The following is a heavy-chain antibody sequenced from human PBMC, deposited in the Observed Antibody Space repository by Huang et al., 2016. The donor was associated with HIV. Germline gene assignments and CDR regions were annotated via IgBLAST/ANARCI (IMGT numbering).Heavy chain of an antibody. CDR3: ARGVSRFLEWYYSYYMDV. CDR1: GGSFSGFS. CDR2: VNPSGGI. D-gene: IGHD3-3*01. V-gene: IGHV4-34*01. Sequence: QVQLQQWGAGLLKPSETLSLTCAVYGGSFSGFSWIWVRQSPGRGLEWIGEVNPSGGITHSTALGTRVTISADTSKNQVSLSMASVTAADTGIYYCARGVSRFLEWYYSYYMDVWGTGTSVSVS. J-gene: IGHJ6*03.